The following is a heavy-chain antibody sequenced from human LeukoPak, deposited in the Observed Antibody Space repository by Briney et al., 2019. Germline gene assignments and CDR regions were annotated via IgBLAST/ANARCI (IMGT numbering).Heavy chain of an antibody. CDR1: GFTFSTYS. V-gene: IGHV3-21*01. CDR2: ISSGSSYI. Sequence: GGSLRLSCAASGFTFSTYSMNWVRQAPGKGLEWVSSISSGSSYIYYADSMKGRFTISRDNARNSLYLQMNSLRAEDTAVYYCVRGGYYFDSWGHGTLVTVSS. CDR3: VRGGYYFDS. J-gene: IGHJ4*01.